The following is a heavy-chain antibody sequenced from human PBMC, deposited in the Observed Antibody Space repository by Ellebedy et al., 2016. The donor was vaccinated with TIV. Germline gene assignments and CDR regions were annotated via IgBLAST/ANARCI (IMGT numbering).Heavy chain of an antibody. J-gene: IGHJ4*02. CDR3: ARHGDSSGYSPWAFDY. V-gene: IGHV4-59*08. D-gene: IGHD3-22*01. Sequence: MPSETLSLTCTVSGGSISSYYWSWIRQPPGKGLEWIGYIYYSGSTNYNPSLKSRVTISVDTSKNQFSLKLSSVTAADTAVYYCARHGDSSGYSPWAFDYWGQGTLVTVSS. CDR1: GGSISSYY. CDR2: IYYSGST.